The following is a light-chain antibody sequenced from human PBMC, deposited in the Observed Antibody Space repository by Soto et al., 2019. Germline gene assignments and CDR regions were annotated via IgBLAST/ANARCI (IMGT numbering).Light chain of an antibody. CDR1: QSVSSN. Sequence: EIVLKQSPGTLSLSQGERATLSCRASQSVSSNLAWYQQKPGQAPRLLIYGASSRATGIPDRFSGSGSGTDFTLTISRLEPEDFAVYYCQQYGSSTGTFGQGANVDI. CDR2: GAS. V-gene: IGKV3-20*01. J-gene: IGKJ1*01. CDR3: QQYGSSTGT.